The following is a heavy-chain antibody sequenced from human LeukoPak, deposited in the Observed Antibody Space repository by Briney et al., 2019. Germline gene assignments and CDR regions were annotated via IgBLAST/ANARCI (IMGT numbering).Heavy chain of an antibody. J-gene: IGHJ4*02. CDR1: GFTVRNNY. CDR3: AKLEGYVRYSDY. V-gene: IGHV3-53*01. CDR2: IFSGGYT. Sequence: GGSLRLSCEASGFTVRNNYMNWVRQAPGKGLEWVSVIFSGGYTSYADSVKGRFTVSRDNSKNTLYLQMNSLRAEDTAVYYCAKLEGYVRYSDYWGQGTLVTVSS. D-gene: IGHD3-9*01.